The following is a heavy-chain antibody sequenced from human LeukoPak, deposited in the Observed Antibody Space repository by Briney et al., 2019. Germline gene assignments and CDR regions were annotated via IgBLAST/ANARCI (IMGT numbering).Heavy chain of an antibody. CDR2: ISAYNGNT. D-gene: IGHD3-10*01. Sequence: ASVKVSCKASGYTFTSYGISWVRHAPGQGLELMGWISAYNGNTNYAQKLQGRVTMTTDTSTSTAYMELRSLRSDDTAVYYCARDWSTMVRGVNGYWGQGTLVAVSS. CDR1: GYTFTSYG. J-gene: IGHJ4*02. CDR3: ARDWSTMVRGVNGY. V-gene: IGHV1-18*01.